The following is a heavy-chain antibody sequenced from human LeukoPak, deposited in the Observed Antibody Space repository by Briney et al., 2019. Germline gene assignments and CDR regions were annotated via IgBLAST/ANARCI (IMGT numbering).Heavy chain of an antibody. J-gene: IGHJ2*01. V-gene: IGHV6-1*01. Sequence: QTLSLTCAISADSDSSNSAAWNWIRQSPSRGLEWLGRTYYRSKWYNDYAVSVKSRITINPDTSKNQFSLQLNSVTPEDTAVYYCARAGYSSSWPNYWYFDLWGRGTLVTVSS. CDR2: TYYRSKWYN. CDR1: ADSDSSNSAA. D-gene: IGHD6-13*01. CDR3: ARAGYSSSWPNYWYFDL.